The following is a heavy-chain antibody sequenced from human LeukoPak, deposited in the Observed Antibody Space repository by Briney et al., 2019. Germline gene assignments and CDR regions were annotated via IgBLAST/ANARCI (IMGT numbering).Heavy chain of an antibody. CDR1: GFTFSSYW. D-gene: IGHD6-13*01. CDR2: IKQDGSEK. Sequence: GGSLRLSCAASGFTFSSYWMSWVRQAPGKGLEWVANIKQDGSEKYYVDSVKGRFTISRDNAKNSLYLQMNSLRAEDTAVYYCAGTRRGSSWTTDAFDIWGQGTMVTVSS. V-gene: IGHV3-7*01. CDR3: AGTRRGSSWTTDAFDI. J-gene: IGHJ3*02.